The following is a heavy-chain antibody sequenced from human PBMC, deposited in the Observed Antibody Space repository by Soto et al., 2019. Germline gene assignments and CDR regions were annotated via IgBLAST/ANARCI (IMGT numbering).Heavy chain of an antibody. Sequence: VQLLESGGDLVQTGGSLRLSCAASGFNVGAFAVNWVRQAPGKGLEWVSGISVSDAFIYYADSVRGRFSISRDASENILYLQMNSLRVDDTALYYCTRETVAGITGLDYWGPGTLVTVSS. D-gene: IGHD1-20*01. CDR3: TRETVAGITGLDY. J-gene: IGHJ4*02. V-gene: IGHV3-23*01. CDR1: GFNVGAFA. CDR2: ISVSDAFI.